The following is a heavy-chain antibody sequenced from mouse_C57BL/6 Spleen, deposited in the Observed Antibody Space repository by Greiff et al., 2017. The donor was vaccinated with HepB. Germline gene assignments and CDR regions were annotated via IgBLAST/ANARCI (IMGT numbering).Heavy chain of an antibody. V-gene: IGHV1-81*01. CDR2: IYPRSGNT. J-gene: IGHJ2*01. CDR1: GYTFTSYG. Sequence: QVQLQQSGAELARPGASVKLSCKASGYTFTSYGISWVKQRTGQGLEWIGEIYPRSGNTYYNEKFKGKATLTADKSSSTAYMELRSLTSEDSAVYFCARRDTTVVEGYYFDYWGQGTTLTVSS. CDR3: ARRDTTVVEGYYFDY. D-gene: IGHD1-1*01.